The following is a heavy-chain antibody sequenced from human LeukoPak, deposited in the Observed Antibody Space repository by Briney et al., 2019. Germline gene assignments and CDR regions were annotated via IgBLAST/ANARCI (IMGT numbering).Heavy chain of an antibody. CDR2: INHSGST. V-gene: IGHV4-34*01. CDR3: ATGYYFDY. J-gene: IGHJ4*01. Sequence: SETLSLTCDVYGGSFSGYYWSWICQPPGKGLEWIGEINHSGSTNYNPSLKSRVTISVDTSKSQFSLKLSSVTAADTAVYYCATGYYFDYWGQGTLVAVSS. D-gene: IGHD4-17*01. CDR1: GGSFSGYY.